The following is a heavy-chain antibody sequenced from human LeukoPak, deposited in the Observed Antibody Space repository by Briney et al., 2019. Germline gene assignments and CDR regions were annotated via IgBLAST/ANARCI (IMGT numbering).Heavy chain of an antibody. J-gene: IGHJ4*02. CDR3: ARARYGDFDY. D-gene: IGHD3-10*01. V-gene: IGHV4-31*03. CDR2: IYYSGST. CDR1: GGSISSGGYY. Sequence: PSQTLSLTCTVSGGSISSGGYYWSWIRQHPGKGLEWIGYIYYSGSTYYNPSLRSRVTIAIDTSKSQFSLKLTSVTAADTAVYYCARARYGDFDYWGQGTLVTVSS.